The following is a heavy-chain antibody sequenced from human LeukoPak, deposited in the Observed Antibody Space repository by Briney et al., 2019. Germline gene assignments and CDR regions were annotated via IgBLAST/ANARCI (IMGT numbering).Heavy chain of an antibody. CDR2: IYSGGST. V-gene: IGHV3-53*05. CDR1: GFTVSSNY. J-gene: IGHJ4*02. D-gene: IGHD4-17*01. CDR3: ARWDDYGDYEDY. Sequence: GGSLRLSCAASGFTVSSNYMSWVRQAPGKGLEWVSVIYSGGSTYYADSVKGRFTISRDNSKNTLYLQMNSLRSDDTAVYHCARWDDYGDYEDYWGQGTLVTVSS.